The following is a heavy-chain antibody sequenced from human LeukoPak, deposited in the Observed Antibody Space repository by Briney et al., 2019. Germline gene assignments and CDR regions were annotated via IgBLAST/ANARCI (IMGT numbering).Heavy chain of an antibody. V-gene: IGHV4-34*01. CDR3: ARGGGIVVVPAAITNWFDP. CDR2: INHNGST. CDR1: GGSFSGYY. D-gene: IGHD2-2*01. Sequence: PSETLSLTCAVYGGSFSGYYWSWIRQPPGKGLEWIGEINHNGSTNYNPSLKSRVTISVDTSKNQFSLKLSSVTAADTAVYYCARGGGIVVVPAAITNWFDPWGQGTLVTVSS. J-gene: IGHJ5*02.